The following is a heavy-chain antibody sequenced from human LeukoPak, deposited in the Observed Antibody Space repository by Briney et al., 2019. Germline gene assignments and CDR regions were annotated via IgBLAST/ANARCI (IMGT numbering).Heavy chain of an antibody. J-gene: IGHJ6*03. CDR3: ARMTVYSSSWLAYYMDV. Sequence: AGGSLRLSCAASGFTESSYWMSWVRQVPGKGLEWVANIKQDGSDKYYVDSVKGRFTISRDNDKNSLYLQMNSLRAEDTAVYYCARMTVYSSSWLAYYMDVWGKGTTVTVSS. V-gene: IGHV3-7*01. CDR2: IKQDGSDK. D-gene: IGHD6-13*01. CDR1: GFTESSYW.